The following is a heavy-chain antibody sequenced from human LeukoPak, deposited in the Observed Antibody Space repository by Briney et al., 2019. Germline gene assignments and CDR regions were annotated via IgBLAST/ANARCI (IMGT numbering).Heavy chain of an antibody. Sequence: GGSLRLSCAASGFTLSDYDIHWVRQPIGKGLDWVSGLGSAGDKYHAGSERGRFTISREDAENSVYLQMNGLRPEDTAIYYCARAKRETSTRPWTSGMDVWGQGTRVTVSS. CDR1: GFTLSDYD. D-gene: IGHD3/OR15-3a*01. CDR3: ARAKRETSTRPWTSGMDV. V-gene: IGHV3-13*01. J-gene: IGHJ6*02. CDR2: LGSAGDK.